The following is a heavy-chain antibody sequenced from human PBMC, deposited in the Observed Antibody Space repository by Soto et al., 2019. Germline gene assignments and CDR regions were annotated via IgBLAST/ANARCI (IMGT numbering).Heavy chain of an antibody. CDR3: AKDADITGTTEPYFDY. CDR1: GFTFSSYG. V-gene: IGHV3-30*18. J-gene: IGHJ4*02. CDR2: ISYDGSNK. D-gene: IGHD1-20*01. Sequence: GGSLRLSCAASGFTFSSYGMHWVRQAPGKGLEWVAVISYDGSNKYYADSVKGRFTISRDNSKNTLYLQMNSLRAEDTAVYYCAKDADITGTTEPYFDYWGQGTLVTVSS.